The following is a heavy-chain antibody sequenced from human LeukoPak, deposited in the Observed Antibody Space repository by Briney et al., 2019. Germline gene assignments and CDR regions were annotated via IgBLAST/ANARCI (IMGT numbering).Heavy chain of an antibody. Sequence: PGGSLRLSCAASGFTVSSNYMSWVRQAPGKGLEWVSSISSSSSYIYYADSVKGRFTISRDNAKNSLYLQMNSLRAEDTAVYYCARDGGSAATITNWFDPWGQGTLVTVSS. CDR1: GFTVSSNY. CDR3: ARDGGSAATITNWFDP. J-gene: IGHJ5*02. V-gene: IGHV3-21*01. D-gene: IGHD5-12*01. CDR2: ISSSSSYI.